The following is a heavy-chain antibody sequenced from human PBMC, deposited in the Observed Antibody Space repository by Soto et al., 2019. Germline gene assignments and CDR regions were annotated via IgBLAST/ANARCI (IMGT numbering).Heavy chain of an antibody. CDR1: GYTFTYRY. D-gene: IGHD3-3*01. V-gene: IGHV1-45*02. CDR2: ITPFNGNT. Sequence: GASVKVSCKASGYTFTYRYLHWVRQAPGQALEWMGWITPFNGNTNYAQNFQDRFTFTADKSTTTAYMEVRRLRSEDTAVYYCATGFWSGPIAHYFDYWGQGTLVTVSS. CDR3: ATGFWSGPIAHYFDY. J-gene: IGHJ4*01.